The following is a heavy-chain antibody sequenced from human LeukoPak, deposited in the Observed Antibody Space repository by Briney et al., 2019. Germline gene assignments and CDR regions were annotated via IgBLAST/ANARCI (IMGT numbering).Heavy chain of an antibody. CDR1: EFTVSSNY. J-gene: IGHJ4*02. CDR2: IYSRGDT. D-gene: IGHD4-11*01. CDR3: ARSNCDSCYLGVWYYFDY. Sequence: GSPRLSCAASEFTVSSNYMSWVCQAPGKGLEWVSVIYSRGDTYYADSVKGRFTISRDNSKNTLYLQMNSLRAEDTAMYYCARSNCDSCYLGVWYYFDYWGQGTLVTVSS. V-gene: IGHV3-66*01.